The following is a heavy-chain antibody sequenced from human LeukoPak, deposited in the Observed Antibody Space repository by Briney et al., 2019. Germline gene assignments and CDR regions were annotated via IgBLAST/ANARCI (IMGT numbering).Heavy chain of an antibody. CDR2: IIPIFGTA. D-gene: IGHD3-22*01. CDR3: ARDLGNYDSSGHPQDPRSGMDV. V-gene: IGHV1-69*06. J-gene: IGHJ6*02. CDR1: GGTFSSYA. Sequence: ASVKVSCKASGGTFSSYAISWVRQAPGQGLEWMGGIIPIFGTANYAQRFQGRVTIIADKSTSTAYMELSSLTSEDTAVYYCARDLGNYDSSGHPQDPRSGMDVWGQGTTVTVSS.